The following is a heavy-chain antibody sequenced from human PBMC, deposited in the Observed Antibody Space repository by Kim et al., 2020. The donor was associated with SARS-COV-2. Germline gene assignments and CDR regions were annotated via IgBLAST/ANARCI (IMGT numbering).Heavy chain of an antibody. CDR1: GGSISSGGYY. J-gene: IGHJ3*02. CDR3: ARAAITMIVVVNAFDI. CDR2: IHYSGST. Sequence: SETLSLTCTVSGGSISSGGYYWSWIRQHPGKGLEWIGYIHYSGSTYYNPSLKSRVTISVDTSKNQFSLKLSSVTAADTAVYYCARAAITMIVVVNAFDIWGQGTMVTLSS. V-gene: IGHV4-31*03. D-gene: IGHD3-22*01.